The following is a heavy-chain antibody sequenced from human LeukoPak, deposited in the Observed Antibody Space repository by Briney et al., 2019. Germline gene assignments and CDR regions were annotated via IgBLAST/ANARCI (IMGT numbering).Heavy chain of an antibody. CDR1: GYTFTSYY. V-gene: IGHV1-46*03. J-gene: IGHJ5*02. CDR2: INPSGGST. D-gene: IGHD3-10*01. CDR3: ARPYYYGSGSTNWFDP. Sequence: ASVKVSCKASGYTFTSYYMHWVRQAPGQGLEWMGIINPSGGSTSYAQKFQGRVTMTRDTSTSTVYMELSSLRSEDTAVYYCARPYYYGSGSTNWFDPWGQGTLVTVSP.